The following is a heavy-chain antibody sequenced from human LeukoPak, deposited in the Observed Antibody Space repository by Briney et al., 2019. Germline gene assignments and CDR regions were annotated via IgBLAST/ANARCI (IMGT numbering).Heavy chain of an antibody. CDR2: IYSGGST. V-gene: IGHV3-53*01. CDR3: ARDQGQFGGSFDY. Sequence: GGSLRLSCAASGFTVSSNYMSWVRQAPGKGMQWNSVIYSGGSTYYADSVKGRFTISRDNSKNTLYLQMNSLRAEDTAVYYCARDQGQFGGSFDYWGQGTLVTVSS. CDR1: GFTVSSNY. J-gene: IGHJ4*02. D-gene: IGHD3-16*01.